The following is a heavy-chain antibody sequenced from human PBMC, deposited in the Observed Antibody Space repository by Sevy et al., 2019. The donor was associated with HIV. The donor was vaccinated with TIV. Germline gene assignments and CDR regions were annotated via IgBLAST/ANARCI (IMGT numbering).Heavy chain of an antibody. V-gene: IGHV4-61*01. CDR3: AGVVITHYYYYGMDV. CDR1: GGSVSSGSYY. Sequence: SETLSLTCTVSGGSVSSGSYYWSWIRQPPGKGLEWMWYIYYSGSTNYNPSLKSRVTISVDTSKNQFSLKQSSVTAADTAVYYCAGVVITHYYYYGMDVWGQGTTVTVSS. D-gene: IGHD3-22*01. J-gene: IGHJ6*02. CDR2: IYYSGST.